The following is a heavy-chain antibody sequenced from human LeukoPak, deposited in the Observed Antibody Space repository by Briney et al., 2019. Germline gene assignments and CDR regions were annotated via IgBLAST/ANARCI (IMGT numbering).Heavy chain of an antibody. CDR1: GGSFSGYH. J-gene: IGHJ6*02. Sequence: SETLSLTCAVYGGSFSGYHWSWIRQPPGKGLEWIGEINHSGSTNYNPSLKSRVTISVDTSKNQFSLKLSSVTAADTAVYYCARSGGYYYYYYGMDVWGQGTTVTVSS. CDR3: ARSGGYYYYYYGMDV. CDR2: INHSGST. D-gene: IGHD2-15*01. V-gene: IGHV4-34*01.